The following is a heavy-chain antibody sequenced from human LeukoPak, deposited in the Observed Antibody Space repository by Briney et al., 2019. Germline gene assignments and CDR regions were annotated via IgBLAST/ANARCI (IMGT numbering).Heavy chain of an antibody. CDR3: ARGPRSTYYYGSGSYRGSYYFDY. V-gene: IGHV4-34*01. CDR2: INHSGST. Sequence: SETLSLTCAVYGGSFSGYYWSWIRQPPGKGLEWIGEINHSGSTNYNPSLKSRVTISVDTSKNQFSLKLSSVTAADTAVYYCARGPRSTYYYGSGSYRGSYYFDYWGQGTLVTVSS. D-gene: IGHD3-10*01. CDR1: GGSFSGYY. J-gene: IGHJ4*02.